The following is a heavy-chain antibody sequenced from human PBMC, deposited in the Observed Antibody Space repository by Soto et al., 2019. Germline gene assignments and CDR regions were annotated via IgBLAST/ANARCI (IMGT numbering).Heavy chain of an antibody. D-gene: IGHD2-15*01. J-gene: IGHJ4*02. CDR1: VGSISSGDYY. V-gene: IGHV4-30-4*01. Sequence: KTSETLSLTCTVSVGSISSGDYYWSWILQPPGKGLEWIGYIYYSGSTYYNPSLKSRVTISVDTSKNQFSLKLSSVTAADTAVYYCARAPLCSGGSCYVFDYWGQGTLVTVSS. CDR3: ARAPLCSGGSCYVFDY. CDR2: IYYSGST.